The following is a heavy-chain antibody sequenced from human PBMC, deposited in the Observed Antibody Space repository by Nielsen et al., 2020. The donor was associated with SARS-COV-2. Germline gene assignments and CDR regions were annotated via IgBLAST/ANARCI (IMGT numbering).Heavy chain of an antibody. CDR1: GFTFANYG. D-gene: IGHD3-9*01. CDR3: AREGFAWSFDY. Sequence: GGSLRLSCAASGFTFANYGMHWVRQAAGKGLEWVAIFWKDGSKKYYADSVKGRFTISRDNSKNTLSLQMNSLRAEDTAMYYCAREGFAWSFDYWGQGILVTVSA. CDR2: FWKDGSKK. J-gene: IGHJ4*02. V-gene: IGHV3-33*08.